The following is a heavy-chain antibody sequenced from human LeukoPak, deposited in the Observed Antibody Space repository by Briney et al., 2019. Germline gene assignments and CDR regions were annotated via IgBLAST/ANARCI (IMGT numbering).Heavy chain of an antibody. CDR1: GGSFSGYY. V-gene: IGHV4-59*08. D-gene: IGHD1-26*01. CDR3: ARHSGSYLTNWFDP. CDR2: IYYSGST. Sequence: SETLSLTCAVYGGSFSGYYWSWIRQPPGKGLEWIGYIYYSGSTNYNPSLKSRVTISVDTSKNQFSLKLSSVTAADTAVYYCARHSGSYLTNWFDPWGQGTLVTVSS. J-gene: IGHJ5*02.